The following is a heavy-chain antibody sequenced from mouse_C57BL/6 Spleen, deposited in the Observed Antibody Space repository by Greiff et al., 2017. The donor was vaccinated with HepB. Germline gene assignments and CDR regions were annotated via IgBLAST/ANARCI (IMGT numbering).Heavy chain of an antibody. Sequence: VQLQQSGPEMVKPGASVKISCKASGYSFTGYYMNWVKQSPEKSLEWIGEINPSTGGTTYNQKFKAKATLTVDKSSSTAYMQLKSLTSEDSAVYYCARSNWDGVYYFDYWGQGTTLTVSS. V-gene: IGHV1-42*01. CDR3: ARSNWDGVYYFDY. J-gene: IGHJ2*01. CDR1: GYSFTGYY. D-gene: IGHD4-1*01. CDR2: INPSTGGT.